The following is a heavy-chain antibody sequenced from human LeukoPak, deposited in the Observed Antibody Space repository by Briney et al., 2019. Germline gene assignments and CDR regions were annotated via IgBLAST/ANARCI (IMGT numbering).Heavy chain of an antibody. CDR1: GFTFSNYA. CDR3: AKDINWNYPRYFDY. CDR2: IVGRGISA. D-gene: IGHD1-7*01. V-gene: IGHV3-23*01. J-gene: IGHJ4*02. Sequence: PGGSLRLACVASGFTFSNYAMSWVRQAPGKGLEWVSAIVGRGISAYYADSVKGRFTISRDNSKNTLYLQMNSLRAEDTAVYYCAKDINWNYPRYFDYWGQGTLLTVSS.